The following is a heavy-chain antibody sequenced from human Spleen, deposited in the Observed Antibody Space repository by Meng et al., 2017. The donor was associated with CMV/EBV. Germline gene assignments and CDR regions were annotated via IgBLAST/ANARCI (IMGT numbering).Heavy chain of an antibody. J-gene: IGHJ6*02. D-gene: IGHD2-8*02. CDR2: INSDGSGT. CDR3: ARGRSQYASLVGFYGMDV. CDR1: GFTFSSYE. Sequence: GESLKISCAASGFTFSSYEMNWVRQAPGKGLVWVSRINSDGSGTNYADSVKGRFTISRDNAKNTLSLQMNGLRAEDTAVYYCARGRSQYASLVGFYGMDVWGQGTTVTVSS. V-gene: IGHV3-74*01.